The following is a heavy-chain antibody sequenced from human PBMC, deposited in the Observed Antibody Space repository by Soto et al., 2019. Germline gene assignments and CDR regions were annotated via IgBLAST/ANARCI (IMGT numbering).Heavy chain of an antibody. CDR1: GYTLTTFF. Sequence: ASVKVSCKASGYTLTTFFMHWVRQAPGQGLEWMGVINPGYPAGRSTTYAQKFQGRVTMTTDTSTSTVYMELSRLRSDDTAVYYWATSRGFLEWLPPGYWGQGTLVTVSS. V-gene: IGHV1-46*01. CDR2: INPGYPAGRST. CDR3: ATSRGFLEWLPPGY. J-gene: IGHJ4*02. D-gene: IGHD3-3*01.